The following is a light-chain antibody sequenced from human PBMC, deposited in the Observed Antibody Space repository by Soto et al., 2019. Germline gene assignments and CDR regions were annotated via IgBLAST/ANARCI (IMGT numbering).Light chain of an antibody. CDR2: DVT. Sequence: QSALTQPASVSASPGQSITISCTGTSSDVGGFNYVSWYQQHPGKVPRVIIYDVTNRPSGVSNRFSGSKSGNTASLTISGLQAEDEADYYGSSYTRSGTRVFGGGIKLTVL. V-gene: IGLV2-14*01. CDR3: SSYTRSGTRV. CDR1: SSDVGGFNY. J-gene: IGLJ3*02.